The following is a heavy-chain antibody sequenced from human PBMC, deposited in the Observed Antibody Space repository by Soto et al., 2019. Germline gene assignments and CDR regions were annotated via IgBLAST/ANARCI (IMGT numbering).Heavy chain of an antibody. CDR3: ARDTSGYDDVGY. CDR2: ISSSSSYI. Sequence: EVQLVESGGGLVKPGGSLRLSCAASGFTFSSYSMNWVRQAPGKGLEWVSSISSSSSYIYYADSVKGRFTISRDNAKNSLYLKMNSLRAEDTAVYYCARDTSGYDDVGYWGQGTLVTVSS. D-gene: IGHD5-12*01. J-gene: IGHJ4*02. V-gene: IGHV3-21*01. CDR1: GFTFSSYS.